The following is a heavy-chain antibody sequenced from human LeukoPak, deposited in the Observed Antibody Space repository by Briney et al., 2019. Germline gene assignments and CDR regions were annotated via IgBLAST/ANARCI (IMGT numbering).Heavy chain of an antibody. CDR2: IYYDGST. CDR1: GVSISSSSYY. V-gene: IGHV4-39*07. Sequence: SETLSLTCTVSGVSISSSSYYWGWIRQPPGKGLEWIGNIYYDGSTYYNPSLKSRVTISVDTSKNQFSLKLSSVTAADTAVYYCATLEYYDSSGQPFDYWGQGTLVTVSS. J-gene: IGHJ4*02. D-gene: IGHD3-22*01. CDR3: ATLEYYDSSGQPFDY.